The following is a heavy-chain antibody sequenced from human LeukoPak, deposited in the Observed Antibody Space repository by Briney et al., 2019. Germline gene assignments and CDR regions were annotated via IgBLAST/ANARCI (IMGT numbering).Heavy chain of an antibody. Sequence: GGSPRLSCAASGFAFSNYAMNWVRQAPGKGLEWVSSISGTGDNTYYAESVKGRFTISRDNSKNTVFLQMNSLRAEDTAVFYCAKRSGSTTGWFFDSWGQGTLVTVSS. D-gene: IGHD6-19*01. J-gene: IGHJ4*02. CDR2: ISGTGDNT. CDR3: AKRSGSTTGWFFDS. CDR1: GFAFSNYA. V-gene: IGHV3-23*01.